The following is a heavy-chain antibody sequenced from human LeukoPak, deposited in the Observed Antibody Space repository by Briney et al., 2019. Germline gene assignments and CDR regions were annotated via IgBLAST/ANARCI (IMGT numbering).Heavy chain of an antibody. CDR1: GFTFSSYS. J-gene: IGHJ4*02. D-gene: IGHD1-7*01. Sequence: PGGSLRLSCAASGFTFSSYSMNWVRQAPGKGLEWVSSISSSSSYIYYADSVKGRFTISRDNAKNSLYLQMNSLRAEDTAVYYCAKAPTGTTADYFDYWGQGTLVTVSS. CDR3: AKAPTGTTADYFDY. CDR2: ISSSSSYI. V-gene: IGHV3-21*01.